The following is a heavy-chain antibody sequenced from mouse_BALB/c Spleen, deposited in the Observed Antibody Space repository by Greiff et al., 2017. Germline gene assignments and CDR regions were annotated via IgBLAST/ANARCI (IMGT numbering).Heavy chain of an antibody. J-gene: IGHJ2*01. CDR1: GFHIKDYY. Sequence: VQLQQSGAELVRSGASVKLSCTASGFHIKDYYMHWVKPRPEQGLEWIGWIDPENGDTEYAPKFQGKATMTADTSSNTAYLQLSSLTSEDTAVYYWNAPLFFDDWGQGTTLTGSS. CDR3: NAPLFFDD. V-gene: IGHV14-4*02. CDR2: IDPENGDT.